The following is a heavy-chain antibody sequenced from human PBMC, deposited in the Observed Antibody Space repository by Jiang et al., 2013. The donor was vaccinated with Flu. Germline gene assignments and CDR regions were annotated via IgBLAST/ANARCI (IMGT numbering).Heavy chain of an antibody. V-gene: IGHV1-2*02. CDR1: GYSYTGYF. J-gene: IGHJ5*02. Sequence: GAEVKKPGASVKVSCKASGYSYTGYFIHWVRQAPGQGLEWMGSINPNSGGTNYAQNFQGRVSMTSDTSRRTAYMELRRMGSDDTAIYYCARRPPPXDGDYVWLDPWGQG. D-gene: IGHD4-17*01. CDR2: INPNSGGT. CDR3: ARRPPPXDGDYVWLDP.